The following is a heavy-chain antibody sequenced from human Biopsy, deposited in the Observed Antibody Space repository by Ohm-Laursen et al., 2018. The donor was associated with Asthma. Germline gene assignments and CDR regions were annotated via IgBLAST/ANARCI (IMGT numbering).Heavy chain of an antibody. V-gene: IGHV1-69*13. J-gene: IGHJ4*02. CDR1: GGTFNTYV. CDR2: INSVFGTT. D-gene: IGHD2-2*01. Sequence: GASVTASCKSLGGTFNTYVIGWVRQAPGHGLEWMGGINSVFGTTTYPQKFQDRVTITADDSPSTVHMELSSLRSEDTAVYYCARKAGSCISRTCYSLDFWGQGTLVTVSS. CDR3: ARKAGSCISRTCYSLDF.